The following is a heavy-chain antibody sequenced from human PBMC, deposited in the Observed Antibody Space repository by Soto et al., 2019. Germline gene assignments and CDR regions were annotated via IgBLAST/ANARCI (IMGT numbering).Heavy chain of an antibody. D-gene: IGHD3-16*01. V-gene: IGHV4-61*01. CDR2: IYYSGST. CDR1: GGSVSSGSYY. Sequence: QVQLQESGPGLVKPSETLSLTCTVSGGSVSSGSYYWSWIRQPPGKGLEWIGYIYYSGSTNYNPSLESRVTISVDTSKNQFSLKLSSVTAADTAVYYCARDGVGLGGYHNWFDPWGQGTLVTVSS. CDR3: ARDGVGLGGYHNWFDP. J-gene: IGHJ5*02.